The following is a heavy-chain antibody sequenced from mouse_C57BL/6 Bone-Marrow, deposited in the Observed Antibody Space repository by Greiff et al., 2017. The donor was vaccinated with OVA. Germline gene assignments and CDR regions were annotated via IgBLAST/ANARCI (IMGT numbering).Heavy chain of an antibody. CDR3: ARESPYYFDY. CDR1: GYTFTSYG. Sequence: VQLQQSGAELARPGASVKLSCKASGYTFTSYGISGVKQRTGQGMEWIGEIYPRSGNTYYNEKFKGKATLTADKSSSTAYMELRSLTSEDSAVYFCARESPYYFDYWGQGTTLTVSS. J-gene: IGHJ2*01. CDR2: IYPRSGNT. V-gene: IGHV1-81*01.